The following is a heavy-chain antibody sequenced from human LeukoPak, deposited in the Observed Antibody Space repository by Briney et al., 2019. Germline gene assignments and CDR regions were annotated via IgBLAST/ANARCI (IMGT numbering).Heavy chain of an antibody. V-gene: IGHV3-9*01. CDR2: ISWNSGSI. CDR1: GFTFDDYA. CDR3: TKGQEGTAAAASDY. Sequence: GGSLRLSCAASGFTFDDYAMHWVRQAPGKGLEWVSGISWNSGSIVYADSVKGRFTTSRDNAKKSLYLQMSSLRTEDTALYYCTKGQEGTAAAASDYWGQGTLVTVSS. J-gene: IGHJ4*02. D-gene: IGHD6-13*01.